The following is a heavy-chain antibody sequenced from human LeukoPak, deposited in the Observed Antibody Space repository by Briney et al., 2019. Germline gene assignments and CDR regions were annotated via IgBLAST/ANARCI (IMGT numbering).Heavy chain of an antibody. J-gene: IGHJ4*02. CDR3: ARHEGYYDY. Sequence: SETLSLTCAVSGYSISSGYYWGWIRQPPGKGLEWIGSIYYSGSTYYNPSLKSRVTISVDTSKNQFSLKLSSVTAADTAVYYCARHEGYYDYWGQGTLVTVSS. CDR1: GYSISSGYY. V-gene: IGHV4-38-2*01. CDR2: IYYSGST.